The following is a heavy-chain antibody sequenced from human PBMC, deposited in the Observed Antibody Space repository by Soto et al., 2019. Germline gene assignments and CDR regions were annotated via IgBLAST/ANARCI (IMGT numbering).Heavy chain of an antibody. CDR3: DHRPIVGAAS. D-gene: IGHD1-26*01. J-gene: IGHJ4*02. V-gene: IGHV4-4*02. CDR1: GGSISNSNW. CDR2: IFHSGST. Sequence: QVQLQESGPGLVKPSGTLSLTCAVFGGSISNSNWCTWVRQPPGKGLDWIGDIFHSGSTNYNSSLMGRVTLSVDKAHNQFSLKLSSVTAADTAVYYCDHRPIVGAASWGQGNLVTVSS.